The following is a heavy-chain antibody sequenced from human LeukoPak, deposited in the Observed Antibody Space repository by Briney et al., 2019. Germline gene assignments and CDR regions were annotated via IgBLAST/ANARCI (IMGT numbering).Heavy chain of an antibody. CDR2: ISWNSGSI. CDR1: GFTFDDYA. V-gene: IGHV3-9*01. J-gene: IGHJ4*02. D-gene: IGHD1-26*01. Sequence: GRSLRLSCAASGFTFDDYAMHWVRQAPGKGLEWVSGISWNSGSIGYADSVKCRFTISRDNAKNSLYLQMNSLRAEDTALYYCAKGVFVGATNGYYFDYWGQGTLVTVSS. CDR3: AKGVFVGATNGYYFDY.